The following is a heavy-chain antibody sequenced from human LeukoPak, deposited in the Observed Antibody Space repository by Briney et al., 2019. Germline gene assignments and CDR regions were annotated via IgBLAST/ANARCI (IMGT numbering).Heavy chain of an antibody. J-gene: IGHJ4*02. V-gene: IGHV1-18*01. CDR3: AIVATITPIAV. D-gene: IGHD5-12*01. CDR1: GYTFTSYG. Sequence: ASVKVSCKASGYTFTSYGIGWVRQAPGQGVEWMGWISAYNGNTNYAQKLQGRVTMTTDTSTSTAYMERRSLRSDDTAVYYCAIVATITPIAVWGQGTLVTVSS. CDR2: ISAYNGNT.